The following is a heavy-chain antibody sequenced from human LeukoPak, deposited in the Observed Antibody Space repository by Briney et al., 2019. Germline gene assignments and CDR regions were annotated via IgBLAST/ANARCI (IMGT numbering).Heavy chain of an antibody. CDR3: ARNKRIVVVPAAPNWFDP. J-gene: IGHJ5*02. D-gene: IGHD2-2*01. V-gene: IGHV1-2*02. Sequence: GASVKVSCKASGYTFTGYYMHWVRQAPGQGLEWMGWINPNSGGTNYAQKFQGRVTMTRDTSISTAYMELSRLRSDDTAVYYCARNKRIVVVPAAPNWFDPWGQGTLVPVSS. CDR2: INPNSGGT. CDR1: GYTFTGYY.